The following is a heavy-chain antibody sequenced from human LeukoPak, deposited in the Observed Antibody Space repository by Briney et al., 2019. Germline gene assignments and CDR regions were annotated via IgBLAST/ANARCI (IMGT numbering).Heavy chain of an antibody. J-gene: IGHJ4*02. Sequence: PETLSLTCAVYGGSFSDYYWSWIRQPPGKGLEWIGEINHSGDTKYNPPLKSRVTISVDTSKNQFSLKVSSVTAADTAVYYCARIQLWPLHYFDYWGQGTLVTVSS. D-gene: IGHD5-18*01. V-gene: IGHV4-34*01. CDR3: ARIQLWPLHYFDY. CDR2: INHSGDT. CDR1: GGSFSDYY.